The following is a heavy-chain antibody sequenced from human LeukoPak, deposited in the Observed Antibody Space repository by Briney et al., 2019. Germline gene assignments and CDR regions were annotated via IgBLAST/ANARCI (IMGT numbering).Heavy chain of an antibody. CDR3: AELGITMIGGV. Sequence: GGSLRLSCAGSGFTFSSYSMKWVRQAPGKGLEWVSSISRSSSYIYYADSVKGRFTISRDNAKNSLYLQMNSLRAEDAAVYYCAELGITMIGGVWGKGTTVTISS. V-gene: IGHV3-21*01. D-gene: IGHD3-10*02. J-gene: IGHJ6*04. CDR1: GFTFSSYS. CDR2: ISRSSSYI.